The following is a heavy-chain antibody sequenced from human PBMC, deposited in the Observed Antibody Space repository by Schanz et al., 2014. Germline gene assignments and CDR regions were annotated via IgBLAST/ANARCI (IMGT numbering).Heavy chain of an antibody. CDR2: ISSSRSYT. CDR1: GFTFGDYA. V-gene: IGHV3-21*01. J-gene: IGHJ4*02. Sequence: EVQLVESGGGLVQPGRSLRLSCTGSGFTFGDYAMSWVRQAPGKGLEWVSSISSSRSYTFYADSVKGRFTISRDNAKNSLYLQMNSLRAEDTAVYYCARDKGGYYPFDYWGQGTLVTVSS. CDR3: ARDKGGYYPFDY. D-gene: IGHD3-3*01.